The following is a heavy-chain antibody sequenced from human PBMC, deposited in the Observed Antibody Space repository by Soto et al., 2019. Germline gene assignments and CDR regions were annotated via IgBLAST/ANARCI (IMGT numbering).Heavy chain of an antibody. D-gene: IGHD7-27*01. CDR3: ALGNAMDV. V-gene: IGHV1-69*01. J-gene: IGHJ6*02. CDR1: GGTFSSFS. CDR2: IMPIVGTA. Sequence: QVQLGQSGAEVKKPGSSVKVSCRASGGTFSSFSINWVRQAPGQGLEWMGGIMPIVGTASYAQKFQGRVTITADGSTSTAHMELSSLRSEDTAVYYCALGNAMDVWGQGTTVTVSS.